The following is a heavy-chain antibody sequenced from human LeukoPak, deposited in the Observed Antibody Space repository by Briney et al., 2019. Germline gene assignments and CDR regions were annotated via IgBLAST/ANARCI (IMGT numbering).Heavy chain of an antibody. V-gene: IGHV1-69*04. J-gene: IGHJ1*01. CDR3: VREGHYSSDRGQDLYFQH. CDR2: IIPLLGVA. D-gene: IGHD3-22*01. Sequence: GASVKVSCKASGYTFTSYYMHWVRQAPGQGLEWLGRIIPLLGVANYAPKFQGRVTITADESTSTAYMELSSLKSEDTAIYYFVREGHYSSDRGQDLYFQHWGQGTLVTVSS. CDR1: GYTFTSYY.